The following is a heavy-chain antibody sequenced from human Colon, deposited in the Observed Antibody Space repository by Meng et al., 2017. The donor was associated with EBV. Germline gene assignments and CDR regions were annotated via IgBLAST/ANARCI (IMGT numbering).Heavy chain of an antibody. CDR2: IYYSGST. V-gene: IGHV4-31*03. CDR1: GGSVGSGGYY. D-gene: IGHD6-19*01. CDR3: ARVSSGWDYFDY. J-gene: IGHJ4*02. Sequence: QMQASGPGRVKPSQPLSLTCTVSGGSVGSGGYYWTWIRQHPGKGLEWFGHIYYSGSTFYNPSLKRRVIISIDTSKNQFSLNLRSVTAADTAVYYCARVSSGWDYFDYWGQGTLVTVSS.